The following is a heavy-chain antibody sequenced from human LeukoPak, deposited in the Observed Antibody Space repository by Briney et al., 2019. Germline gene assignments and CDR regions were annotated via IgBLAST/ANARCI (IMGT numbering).Heavy chain of an antibody. J-gene: IGHJ4*02. CDR3: ARDAGGAFGNYVNYFDY. Sequence: GGSLRPSCAASGLILSSYGIHWVRQAPGKGLEWVAVIWYDGTNIYYGDSVKGRFSISRDNSKNTVYLQMDSLRAEDTAVYYCARDAGGAFGNYVNYFDYWGQGTLVTVSS. CDR2: IWYDGTNI. CDR1: GLILSSYG. D-gene: IGHD4-11*01. V-gene: IGHV3-33*01.